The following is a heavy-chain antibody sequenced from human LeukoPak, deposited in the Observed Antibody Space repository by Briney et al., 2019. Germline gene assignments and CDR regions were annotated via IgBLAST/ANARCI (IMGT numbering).Heavy chain of an antibody. Sequence: SETLSLTCTVSGYSISSGYYWGWIRQPPGKGLKWIGSIYHSGSTYYNPSLKSRVTISVDTSKNQFSLKLSSVTAADTAVYYCARKTIFGVVIAPSFHYWGQGTLVTVSS. V-gene: IGHV4-38-2*02. CDR3: ARKTIFGVVIAPSFHY. CDR2: IYHSGST. CDR1: GYSISSGYY. D-gene: IGHD3-3*01. J-gene: IGHJ4*02.